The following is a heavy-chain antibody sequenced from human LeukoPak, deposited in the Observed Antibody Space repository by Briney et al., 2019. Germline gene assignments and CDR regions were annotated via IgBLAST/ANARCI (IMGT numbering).Heavy chain of an antibody. D-gene: IGHD6-19*01. CDR2: ISGSAVNT. J-gene: IGHJ4*02. V-gene: IGHV3-23*01. CDR1: GTSFSNFV. CDR3: AKSSSSGWYPYYFDY. Sequence: PGGSLRLSCAASGTSFSNFVMTWVRQAPGKGLEWISTISGSAVNTYYADSVKGRFTISRDNSKNTLYLQMNSLRAEDTAIYYCAKSSSSGWYPYYFDYWGQGTLVTVSS.